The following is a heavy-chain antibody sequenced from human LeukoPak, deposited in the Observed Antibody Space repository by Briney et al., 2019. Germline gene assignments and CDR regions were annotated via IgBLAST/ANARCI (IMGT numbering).Heavy chain of an antibody. CDR2: IYYSGST. J-gene: IGHJ4*02. D-gene: IGHD5-12*01. CDR1: GGSISSGGYY. CDR3: ARDGRLTGFDY. V-gene: IGHV4-31*03. Sequence: SETLSLTCTVSGGSISSGGYYWSWIRQHPGKGLEWIGYIYYSGSTYYNPSLKSRVTISVDTSKNQFSLKLSSVTAADTAVYDCARDGRLTGFDYWGQGTLVTVSS.